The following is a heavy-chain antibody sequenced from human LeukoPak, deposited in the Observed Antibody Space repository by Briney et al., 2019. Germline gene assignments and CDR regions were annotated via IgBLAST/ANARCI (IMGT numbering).Heavy chain of an antibody. CDR2: IIPIFGTA. CDR1: GGTFSSYA. J-gene: IGHJ6*02. Sequence: GASVKVSCKASGGTFSSYAISWVRQAPGQGLELMGGIIPIFGTANYAQKFQGRVTITADESTSTAYMELSSLRSEDTAVYYCARDLSAGENYYYYGMDVWGQGTTVTVSS. D-gene: IGHD3-16*01. CDR3: ARDLSAGENYYYYGMDV. V-gene: IGHV1-69*13.